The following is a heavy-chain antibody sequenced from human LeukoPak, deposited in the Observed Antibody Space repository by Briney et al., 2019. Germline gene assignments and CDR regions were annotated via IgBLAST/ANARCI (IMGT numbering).Heavy chain of an antibody. CDR3: ARGVQGSSWPFDY. CDR2: INPNSGGA. Sequence: ASVKVSCKASGYTFTGYYMHWVRQAPGQGLEWMGWINPNSGGANYAQEFQGRVTITRDTSASTAYMELSSLRSEDMAVYYCARGVQGSSWPFDYWGQGTLVTVSS. D-gene: IGHD6-13*01. CDR1: GYTFTGYY. J-gene: IGHJ4*02. V-gene: IGHV1-2*02.